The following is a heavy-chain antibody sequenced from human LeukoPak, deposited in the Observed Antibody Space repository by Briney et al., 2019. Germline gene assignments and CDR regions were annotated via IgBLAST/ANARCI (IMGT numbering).Heavy chain of an antibody. D-gene: IGHD5-18*01. V-gene: IGHV3-7*05. CDR1: GFTFSSYW. CDR3: AREAGVPPTTQQWPTSVDC. CDR2: IKQDGSEK. Sequence: GGSLRFSYAASGFTFSSYWMSWVRQAPGKGLEWVANIKQDGSEKYYVDSVKGRFTISRDNAKNSLYLQMNSLRAEDTAVYYCAREAGVPPTTQQWPTSVDCWGQGTLVTVSS. J-gene: IGHJ4*02.